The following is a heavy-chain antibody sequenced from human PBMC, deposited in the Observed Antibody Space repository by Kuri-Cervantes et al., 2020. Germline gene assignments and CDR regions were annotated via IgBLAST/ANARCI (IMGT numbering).Heavy chain of an antibody. CDR1: GYTFTYYG. J-gene: IGHJ6*02. Sequence: SVNVTCKASGYTFTYYGIAWVRQAPGQGLEWMGWISAYNGNTNYAQKLQGRVTMTTDTSTSTAYMELRSLGSDDTAVYYCARASGWYETNGIDVWGQGTTVTVSS. D-gene: IGHD6-19*01. V-gene: IGHV1-18*01. CDR2: ISAYNGNT. CDR3: ARASGWYETNGIDV.